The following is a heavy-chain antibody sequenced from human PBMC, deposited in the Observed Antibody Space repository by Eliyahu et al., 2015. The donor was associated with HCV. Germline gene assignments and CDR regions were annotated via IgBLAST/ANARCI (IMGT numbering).Heavy chain of an antibody. CDR3: ARDRGGYCSGGSCYGYYAFDI. J-gene: IGHJ3*02. V-gene: IGHV1-3*01. Sequence: QVQLVQSGAEVKKPGASVKVSCKASGYTFTSYAMHWVRQAPGQRLEWMGWINAGNGNTKYSQKFQGRVTITRDTSASTAYMELSSLRSEDTAVYYCARDRGGYCSGGSCYGYYAFDIWGQGTMVTVSS. D-gene: IGHD2-15*01. CDR1: GYTFTSYA. CDR2: INAGNGNT.